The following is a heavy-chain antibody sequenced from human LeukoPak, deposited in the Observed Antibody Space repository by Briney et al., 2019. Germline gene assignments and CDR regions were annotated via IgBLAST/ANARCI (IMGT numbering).Heavy chain of an antibody. V-gene: IGHV3-7*01. D-gene: IGHD6-19*01. Sequence: PGGSLRLSCSASGFTFSNYWMTWVRRAPGKGLEWVANTNADGSDKYYLGSVKGRFTISRDNAKNSLYLQMNNLRVEDTAVYYCARDDPSAWYGDWGQGTLVTVSS. CDR2: TNADGSDK. J-gene: IGHJ4*02. CDR3: ARDDPSAWYGD. CDR1: GFTFSNYW.